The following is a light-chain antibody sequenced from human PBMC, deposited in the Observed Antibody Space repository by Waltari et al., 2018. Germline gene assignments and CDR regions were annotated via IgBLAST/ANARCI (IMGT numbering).Light chain of an antibody. CDR3: QNHERLPAT. J-gene: IGKJ1*01. CDR1: QSIGRY. CDR2: GAY. V-gene: IGKV3-20*01. Sequence: VLTQSPGTLSLSPGETATPSCRASQSIGRYLVWYQQKSGQAPSLLIYGAYTRATGIPDRFSGSGSGTDFSLTISRVETEDVAVYYCQNHERLPATFGQGTKVEIK.